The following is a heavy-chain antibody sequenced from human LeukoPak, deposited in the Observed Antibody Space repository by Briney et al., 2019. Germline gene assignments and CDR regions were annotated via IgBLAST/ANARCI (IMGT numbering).Heavy chain of an antibody. Sequence: PGGSLRLSCAASGFTFSDYAMNWVRQAPGKGLEWVSAISGSGGSTYYADSVKGRFTISRDNSKNTLYLQMNSLRAEDTAVYYCARRKYLGYDYYSMDVWGQGTTVTVSS. CDR3: ARRKYLGYDYYSMDV. D-gene: IGHD2-2*02. V-gene: IGHV3-23*01. CDR2: ISGSGGST. J-gene: IGHJ6*02. CDR1: GFTFSDYA.